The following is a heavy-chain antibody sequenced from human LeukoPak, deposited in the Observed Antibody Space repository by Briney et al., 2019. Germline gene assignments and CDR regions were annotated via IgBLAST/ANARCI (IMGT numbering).Heavy chain of an antibody. Sequence: GGSLRLSCAASGFTFSSYSMNWVRQAPGKGLEWVSFISSSGSYGTYADSLRGRFTISRDNDKNSLYLQMTNLAAEDTAVYYCARARSPGGLRSGLYWFDSWGQGTLVTVSS. J-gene: IGHJ5*01. D-gene: IGHD1-1*01. CDR2: ISSSGSYG. CDR3: ARARSPGGLRSGLYWFDS. V-gene: IGHV3-21*01. CDR1: GFTFSSYS.